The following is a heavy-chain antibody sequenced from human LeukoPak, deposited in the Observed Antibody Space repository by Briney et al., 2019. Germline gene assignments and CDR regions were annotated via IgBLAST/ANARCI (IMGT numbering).Heavy chain of an antibody. V-gene: IGHV4-59*03. D-gene: IGHD6-13*01. CDR1: GGSITRFY. Sequence: SETLSLTCTVSGGSITRFYWSWIRQPPGKGLEWIGYIYDIGTTNSKPSLKTRVTMFVVTSTNQYSMKIRPVTAVETAVYYCATGGHGITAAGDYYFDHWGQGTLVTVPS. J-gene: IGHJ4*02. CDR3: ATGGHGITAAGDYYFDH. CDR2: IYDIGTT.